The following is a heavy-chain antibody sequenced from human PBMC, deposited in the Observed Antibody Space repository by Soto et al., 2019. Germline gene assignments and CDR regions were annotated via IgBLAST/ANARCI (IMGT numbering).Heavy chain of an antibody. CDR1: GFSLSNAGLG. J-gene: IGHJ5*02. Sequence: QVTVKESGPVLVKPTETLTLTCTVSGFSLSNAGLGVSWIRQPPGKALEWLAHIFSNDETSYSTSLKSRLTTSKDTSKSQVVLTMTNMDPVDTATYYCASTYSTSWYWFDPWGQGTLVTVSS. V-gene: IGHV2-26*04. D-gene: IGHD6-13*01. CDR3: ASTYSTSWYWFDP. CDR2: IFSNDET.